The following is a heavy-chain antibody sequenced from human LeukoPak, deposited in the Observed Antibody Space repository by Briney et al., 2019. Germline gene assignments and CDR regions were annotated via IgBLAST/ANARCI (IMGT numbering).Heavy chain of an antibody. Sequence: PGRSLRLSCAASAFTFSSYGMHWVRQAPGKGLEWVADISYDGSNKYYADSVKGRFTISRDNSKNTLYLQMNSLRAEDTAVYYCAKDSARMGGDGSVYSWGQGTLVTVSS. CDR1: AFTFSSYG. V-gene: IGHV3-30*18. CDR3: AKDSARMGGDGSVYS. CDR2: ISYDGSNK. J-gene: IGHJ4*02. D-gene: IGHD1-26*01.